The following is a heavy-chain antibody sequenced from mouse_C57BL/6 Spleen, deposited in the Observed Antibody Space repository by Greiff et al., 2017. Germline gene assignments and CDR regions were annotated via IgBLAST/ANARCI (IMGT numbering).Heavy chain of an antibody. CDR2: INPDSGTI. J-gene: IGHJ4*01. CDR1: GFDFSSYW. D-gene: IGHD1-1*02. Sequence: EVKLLESGGGLVQPGGSLKLSCAASGFDFSSYWISWVRRAPGQGLEWIGEINPDSGTINYAPTLKGKFIISRDNAKNTLYLQMRNVRAEDTALYYCARPILWPYSMDYWGQGTSVTVSS. V-gene: IGHV4-1*01. CDR3: ARPILWPYSMDY.